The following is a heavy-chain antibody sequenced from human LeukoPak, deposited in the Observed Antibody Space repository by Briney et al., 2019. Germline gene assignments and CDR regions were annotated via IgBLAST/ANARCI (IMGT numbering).Heavy chain of an antibody. CDR1: GFTFSTYA. Sequence: GGSLRLSCAASGFTFSTYAMSWVRQAPGKGLEWVSVISGTDGRTYYADSVKGRFTISRDNSRNTLYVQMNGLRAEDTAVYYCAKTPASRFFDSRQYYFDYWGQGTLVTVSS. D-gene: IGHD3-9*01. V-gene: IGHV3-23*01. CDR2: ISGTDGRT. J-gene: IGHJ4*02. CDR3: AKTPASRFFDSRQYYFDY.